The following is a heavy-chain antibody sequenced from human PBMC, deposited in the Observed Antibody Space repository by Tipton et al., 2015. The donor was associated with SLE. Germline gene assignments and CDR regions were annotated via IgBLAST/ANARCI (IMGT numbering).Heavy chain of an antibody. D-gene: IGHD3-3*01. Sequence: TLSLTCTVSDGSISDYYWTWIRQPAGEGLEWMGRIYASGSTNYNPSLRSRAAMSVDTSKSHFSLKLTSVTAADTAVYYCARHPAAWSGLYYYYYYMDVWGKVTTVTVSS. V-gene: IGHV4-4*07. J-gene: IGHJ6*03. CDR1: DGSISDYY. CDR2: IYASGST. CDR3: ARHPAAWSGLYYYYYYMDV.